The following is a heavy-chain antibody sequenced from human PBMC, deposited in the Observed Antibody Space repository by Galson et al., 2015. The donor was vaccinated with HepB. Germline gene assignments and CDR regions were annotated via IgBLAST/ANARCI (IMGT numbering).Heavy chain of an antibody. CDR1: GFTFSSYA. J-gene: IGHJ3*02. Sequence: SLRLSCAASGFTFSSYAMSWVRQAPGKGLEWVSAISGSGGSTYYADSVKGRFTISRDNSKNTLYLQMNSLRAEDTAVYYCAKDHYIVGATHDAFDIWGQGTMVTVSS. V-gene: IGHV3-23*01. CDR2: ISGSGGST. CDR3: AKDHYIVGATHDAFDI. D-gene: IGHD1-26*01.